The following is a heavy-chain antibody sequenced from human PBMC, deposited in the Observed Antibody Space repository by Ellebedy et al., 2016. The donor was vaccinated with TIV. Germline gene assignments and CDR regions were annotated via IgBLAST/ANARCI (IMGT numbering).Heavy chain of an antibody. CDR2: MYSVGST. CDR1: GFTVSSSY. J-gene: IGHJ4*02. CDR3: ARAGNDYATLFDS. D-gene: IGHD2-2*01. V-gene: IGHV3-53*01. Sequence: GESLKISCAASGFTVSSSYMSWVRQAPWKGLEWVSLMYSVGSTYYADPVKGRFTISRDTSKNTLYLQIDSLRAEDTAVYYCARAGNDYATLFDSWGQGTLVSVSS.